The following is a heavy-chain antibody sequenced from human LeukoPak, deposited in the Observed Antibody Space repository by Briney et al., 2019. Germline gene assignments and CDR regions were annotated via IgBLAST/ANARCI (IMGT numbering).Heavy chain of an antibody. CDR1: GYTFTIYA. CDR2: INAGNGNT. V-gene: IGHV1-3*01. Sequence: ASVKVSFKASGYTFTIYAMHWVRQAPGQRREWMGWINAGNGNTEYSQKFQGRVTITRDTSASTAYMELSSLRSEDTAVYYCAREYEDIVVVPAGGYYGMDVWGKGTTVTVSS. J-gene: IGHJ6*04. D-gene: IGHD2-2*01. CDR3: AREYEDIVVVPAGGYYGMDV.